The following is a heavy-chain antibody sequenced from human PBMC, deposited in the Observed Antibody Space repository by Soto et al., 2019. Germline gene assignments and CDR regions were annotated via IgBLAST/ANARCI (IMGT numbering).Heavy chain of an antibody. CDR1: GYTLTDHG. J-gene: IGHJ5*02. V-gene: IGHV1-18*04. D-gene: IGHD2-15*01. CDR3: ARDWTSPSCVSSSCPRGDWFDP. Sequence: QVQLVQSGHEVKKPGASVKVSCKASGYTLTDHGISWVRQAPGQGLEWMGWINPYNANTRYGEKVQGRVTMTTDTSSTVYMELTGLTSDDTAVYYCARDWTSPSCVSSSCPRGDWFDPWGQGTLVTVSS. CDR2: INPYNANT.